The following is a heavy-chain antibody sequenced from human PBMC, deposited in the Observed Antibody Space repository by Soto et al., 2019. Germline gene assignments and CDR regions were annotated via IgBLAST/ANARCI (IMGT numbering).Heavy chain of an antibody. V-gene: IGHV1-2*02. D-gene: IGHD2-2*01. CDR2: INPNSGGT. CDR3: ACAQKYQLQDYYGMDV. J-gene: IGHJ6*02. CDR1: GCTFTGYY. Sequence: ASVEVSCKASGCTFTGYYMHWVRQAPGQGLEWMGWINPNSGGTNYAQKFQGRVTMTRDTSISTAYMELSRLRSDDTAVYYCACAQKYQLQDYYGMDVWGQGTTVTVSS.